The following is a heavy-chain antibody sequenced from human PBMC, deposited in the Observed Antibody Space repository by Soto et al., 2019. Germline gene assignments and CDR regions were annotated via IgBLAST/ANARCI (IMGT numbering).Heavy chain of an antibody. CDR1: GSSVSSWNW. D-gene: IGHD1-26*01. J-gene: IGHJ4*02. V-gene: IGHV4-28*05. CDR2: IYYSGNI. Sequence: QVQLQESGPGLVKPSYTLSLTCAVSGSSVSSWNWWGWIRQPPAKGLEWIGHIYYSGNISHSWALQTRVTMEVDTSKNPYNKNVRTVDAEITAVYYCSNIAELPGPVHNWGQGTLVT. CDR3: SNIAELPGPVHN.